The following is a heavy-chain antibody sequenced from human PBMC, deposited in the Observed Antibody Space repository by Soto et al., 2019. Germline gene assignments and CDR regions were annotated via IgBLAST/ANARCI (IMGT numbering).Heavy chain of an antibody. Sequence: PSETLSLTCTVSGGSISSYYWSWIRQPPGKGLEWIGYIYYSGSTYYNPSLKSRVTISVDTSKNQFSLKLSSVTAADTAVYYCARSRGSATTIDYWGQGTLVTVSS. V-gene: IGHV4-59*12. D-gene: IGHD1-1*01. CDR2: IYYSGST. CDR3: ARSRGSATTIDY. CDR1: GGSISSYY. J-gene: IGHJ4*02.